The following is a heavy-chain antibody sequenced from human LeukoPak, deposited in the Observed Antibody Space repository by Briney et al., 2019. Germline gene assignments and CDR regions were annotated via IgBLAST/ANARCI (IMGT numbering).Heavy chain of an antibody. Sequence: ASVKVSCKASGGTFISYAISWVRQAPGQGLEWMGGIIPIFGTANYAQKFQGRVTITADEPTSTAYMELSSLRSEDTAVYYCARDHGGHYYDSSGYYFHYYGMDVWGQGTTVTVSS. D-gene: IGHD3-22*01. CDR1: GGTFISYA. CDR3: ARDHGGHYYDSSGYYFHYYGMDV. V-gene: IGHV1-69*01. CDR2: IIPIFGTA. J-gene: IGHJ6*02.